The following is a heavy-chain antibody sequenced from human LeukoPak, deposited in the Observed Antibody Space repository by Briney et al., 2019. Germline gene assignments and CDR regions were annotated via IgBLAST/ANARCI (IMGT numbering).Heavy chain of an antibody. D-gene: IGHD3-10*01. J-gene: IGHJ6*03. V-gene: IGHV3-48*03. Sequence: GGSLRLSCAASGFTFSSYEMNWVRQAPGKGLEWVSYISSSGSTIYYADSVKGRFTISRDNAKNSLYLQMNSLRAEDTAVYYCARDRYGSGSHYYYYYYMDVWGKGTTVTVSS. CDR2: ISSSGSTI. CDR3: ARDRYGSGSHYYYYYYMDV. CDR1: GFTFSSYE.